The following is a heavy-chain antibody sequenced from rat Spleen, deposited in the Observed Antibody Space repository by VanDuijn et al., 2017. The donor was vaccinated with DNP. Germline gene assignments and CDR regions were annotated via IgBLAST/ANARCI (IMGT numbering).Heavy chain of an antibody. CDR1: GFTFSNYY. Sequence: EVQLVESGGGLVQPGRSLKLSCAASGFTFSNYYMAWVRQAPMKGLEWIASISPGGDNSFYRDSVKGRFTISRDNAKSSLYLQMDSLRSEDTATYYCTTLEPPFAYWGQGTLVTVSS. CDR2: ISPGGDNS. CDR3: TTLEPPFAY. D-gene: IGHD3-1*01. V-gene: IGHV5S23*01. J-gene: IGHJ3*01.